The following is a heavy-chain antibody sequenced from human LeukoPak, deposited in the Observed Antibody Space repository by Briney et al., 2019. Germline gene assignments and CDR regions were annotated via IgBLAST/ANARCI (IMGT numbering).Heavy chain of an antibody. CDR2: MNPNSGNT. J-gene: IGHJ4*02. CDR1: GYTFTGCY. Sequence: GASVKVSCKASGYTFTGCYMHWVRQGTGQGLEWMGWMNPNSGNTGYAQKFQGRVTITRNTSISTAYMELGSLRSEDTAVYYCARVGNRVVAAPDYWGQGTLVTVS. D-gene: IGHD2-15*01. V-gene: IGHV1-8*03. CDR3: ARVGNRVVAAPDY.